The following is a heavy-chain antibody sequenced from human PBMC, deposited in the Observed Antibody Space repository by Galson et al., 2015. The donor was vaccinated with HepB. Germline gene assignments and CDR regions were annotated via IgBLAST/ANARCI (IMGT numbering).Heavy chain of an antibody. J-gene: IGHJ6*02. CDR1: GLSVSSSY. V-gene: IGHV3-66*01. CDR2: IYKSGST. Sequence: SLRLSCAAAGLSVSSSYMTWVRQAPGKGLEWVSVIYKSGSTYYGDSVKGRFTISRDNSKNTLYLQMNSLRVEDTAVYYCARDLYGPGSYWSGSKHYGMDVWGHGTTGTGSS. D-gene: IGHD3-10*01. CDR3: ARDLYGPGSYWSGSKHYGMDV.